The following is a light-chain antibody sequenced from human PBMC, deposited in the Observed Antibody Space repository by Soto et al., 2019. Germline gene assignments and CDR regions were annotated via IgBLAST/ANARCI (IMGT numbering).Light chain of an antibody. CDR2: VVT. CDR3: SSYTSSTTLVV. J-gene: IGLJ1*01. CDR1: SIDVGDSDF. V-gene: IGLV2-11*01. Sequence: QSVLTQPRSVSGSPGQSVTISCTGTSIDVGDSDFVSWYQQHPGKAPKLMIYVVTKRPSGVPDRFSGSKSGNTASLTISGLQAEDEADYYCSSYTSSTTLVVFGTGTKVTVL.